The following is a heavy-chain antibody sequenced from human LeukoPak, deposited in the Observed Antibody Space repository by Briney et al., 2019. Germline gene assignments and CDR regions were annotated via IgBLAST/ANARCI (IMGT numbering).Heavy chain of an antibody. D-gene: IGHD2-2*01. V-gene: IGHV6-1*01. CDR3: ARRLTQYDCFDP. CDR1: GDSVSSNSVT. J-gene: IGHJ5*02. CDR2: TYYRSTWYN. Sequence: SQTLSLTCAISGDSVSSNSVTWNWIRQSPSRGLEWLGRTYYRSTWYNDYAVSVRGRITVNPDTSKNQFSLHLSSVTPGDTAVYYCARRLTQYDCFDPWGQGILVTVSS.